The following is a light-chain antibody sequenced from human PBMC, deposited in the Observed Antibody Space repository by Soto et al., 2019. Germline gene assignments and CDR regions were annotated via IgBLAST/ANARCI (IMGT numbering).Light chain of an antibody. CDR1: SSDVGAYNY. CDR3: CSYAGSYTLWV. Sequence: QSVLAQPRSVSGSPGQSVTISCTGTSSDVGAYNYVSWYQQHPGKAPKLIIYDVSKRPSGVPDRFSGSKSGNTASLTIPGLQADDEADYYCCSYAGSYTLWVFGGGTK. CDR2: DVS. V-gene: IGLV2-11*01. J-gene: IGLJ3*02.